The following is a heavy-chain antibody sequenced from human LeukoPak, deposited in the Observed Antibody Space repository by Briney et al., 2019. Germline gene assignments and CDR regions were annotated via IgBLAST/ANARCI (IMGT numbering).Heavy chain of an antibody. J-gene: IGHJ5*02. CDR1: GGTFDNTA. Sequence: SVKVSCKASGGTFDNTAVNWLRQAPGQGLEWMGRIFFTLGSGTYAQKLQGRIKISADRDTNTAYMELTNLTPEDTATYYCAQVNHDRAPYSQRGPQNWFDPWGQGTRVTVSS. V-gene: IGHV1-69*04. CDR3: AQVNHDRAPYSQRGPQNWFDP. CDR2: IFFTLGSG. D-gene: IGHD1-14*01.